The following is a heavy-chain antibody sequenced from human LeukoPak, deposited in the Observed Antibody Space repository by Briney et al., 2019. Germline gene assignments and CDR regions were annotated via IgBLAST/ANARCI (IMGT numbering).Heavy chain of an antibody. D-gene: IGHD2-15*01. Sequence: PGESLKISCKGSGYSFTTYWIGWVRQMPGKGLEWMGIIYPGDSDTRYSPSFQGQVTISADKSISTAYLQWSSLKASDTAMYYCARHRGSSSGGGCYYDYWGQETLVTVSS. V-gene: IGHV5-51*01. J-gene: IGHJ4*02. CDR2: IYPGDSDT. CDR3: ARHRGSSSGGGCYYDY. CDR1: GYSFTTYW.